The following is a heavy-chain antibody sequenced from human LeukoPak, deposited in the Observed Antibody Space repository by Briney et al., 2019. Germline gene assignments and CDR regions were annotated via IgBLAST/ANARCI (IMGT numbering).Heavy chain of an antibody. J-gene: IGHJ3*02. CDR1: GFTFSSYG. CDR2: IWYDGSNK. D-gene: IGHD2-2*01. V-gene: IGHV3-33*01. Sequence: GGSLRLSCAASGFTFSSYGMHWVRQAPGKGLEWVAVIWYDGSNKYYADSVKGRFTISRDNSKNTLYLQMNSLRAEDTAVYYCARGREYCSSTSCHPHAFDIWGQGTMVTVSS. CDR3: ARGREYCSSTSCHPHAFDI.